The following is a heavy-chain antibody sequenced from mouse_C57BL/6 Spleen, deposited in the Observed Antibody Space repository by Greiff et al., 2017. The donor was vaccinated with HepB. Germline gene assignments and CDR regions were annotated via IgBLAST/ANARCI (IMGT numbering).Heavy chain of an antibody. J-gene: IGHJ4*01. V-gene: IGHV1-64*01. D-gene: IGHD2-4*01. CDR1: GYTFTSYW. Sequence: VQLQQPGAELVKPGASVKLSCKASGYTFTSYWMHWVKQRPGQGLEWIGMIHPNSGSTNYNEKFKSKATLTVDKSSSTAYMQLSSLTSEDSAVYYCARSDYYDYDDYYAMDYWGQGTSVTVSS. CDR2: IHPNSGST. CDR3: ARSDYYDYDDYYAMDY.